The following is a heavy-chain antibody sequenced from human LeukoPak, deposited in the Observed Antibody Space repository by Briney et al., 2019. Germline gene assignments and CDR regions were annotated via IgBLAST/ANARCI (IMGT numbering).Heavy chain of an antibody. CDR1: GLNFSDYD. V-gene: IGHV3-13*01. D-gene: IGHD1-1*01. J-gene: IGHJ4*02. Sequence: GGSLRLSCAASGLNFSDYDMHWVRQATGKGLEWVSAIGTAGDTYYTGSVKGRFTISRENAKNSLYLQINSLRAGDTAVYYCARVAKERVGGVYYFDYWGQGTLVTVSS. CDR2: IGTAGDT. CDR3: ARVAKERVGGVYYFDY.